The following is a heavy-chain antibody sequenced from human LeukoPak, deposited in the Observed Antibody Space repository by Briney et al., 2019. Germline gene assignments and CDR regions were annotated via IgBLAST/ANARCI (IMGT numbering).Heavy chain of an antibody. V-gene: IGHV3-23*01. CDR1: GFTFTTYA. CDR3: AKDLALAGTGGGFDA. J-gene: IGHJ3*01. CDR2: ISGDGDKA. D-gene: IGHD6-19*01. Sequence: GGSLILSCAASGFTFTTYAINWVRQAPGKGLEWVSGISGDGDKAYYADSVNGRFTISRDNSRNTVSLHMSSLRAEDTALYYCAKDLALAGTGGGFDAWGQGTRVAVSS.